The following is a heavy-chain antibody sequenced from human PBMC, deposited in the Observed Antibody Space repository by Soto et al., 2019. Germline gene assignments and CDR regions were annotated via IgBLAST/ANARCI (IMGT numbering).Heavy chain of an antibody. V-gene: IGHV3-11*01. CDR2: ISGSGSNI. D-gene: IGHD3-16*01. Sequence: QVQLVESGGGLVKPEGSLSLSCAASGFTFRDHYMAWIRQAPGTGLEWVSYISGSGSNIYYADSVKGRFAVSRDNAKNSLYLQMDSLRAEDTAVYYCARGRKDGEYLGTYWGQGTLVTVSS. J-gene: IGHJ4*02. CDR1: GFTFRDHY. CDR3: ARGRKDGEYLGTY.